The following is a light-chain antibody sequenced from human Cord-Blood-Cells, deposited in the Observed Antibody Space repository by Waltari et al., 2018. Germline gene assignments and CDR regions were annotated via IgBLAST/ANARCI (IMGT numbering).Light chain of an antibody. CDR1: QSISSW. Sequence: DIQMTQSPSTLSASVGDRVTITCRASQSISSWLAWYQQKPGKAPKLLIYKASSLESGVPSRFGGSGSGTEFTLTISSLQPDDFATYYCQQYNSYSRTFGQGP. V-gene: IGKV1-5*03. CDR3: QQYNSYSRT. J-gene: IGKJ1*01. CDR2: KAS.